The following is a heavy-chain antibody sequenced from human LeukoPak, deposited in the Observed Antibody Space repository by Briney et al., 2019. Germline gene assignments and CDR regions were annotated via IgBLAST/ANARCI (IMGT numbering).Heavy chain of an antibody. CDR3: AKDSAYGGEDY. Sequence: GGSLRLSCAASGFTFSSYWMHWVRQAPGKGLEWVSAAHNVNGNAYRADSVKGRFTISRDNSKNTLYLQMNSLRPEDTAIYYCAKDSAYGGEDYWGQGALVTVSS. CDR2: AHNVNGNA. J-gene: IGHJ4*02. CDR1: GFTFSSYW. V-gene: IGHV3-23*01. D-gene: IGHD4-23*01.